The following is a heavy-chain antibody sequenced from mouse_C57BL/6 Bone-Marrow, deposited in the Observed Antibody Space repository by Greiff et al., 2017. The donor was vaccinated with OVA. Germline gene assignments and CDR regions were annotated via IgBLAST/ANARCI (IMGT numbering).Heavy chain of an antibody. CDR3: ARDYYGSSSWYFDV. D-gene: IGHD1-1*01. Sequence: VQLQQSGAELMKPGASVKLSCKATGYTFTGYWIEWVKQRPGHGLEWIGEILPGSGSHNYNGQFKGKATFTADTYSNTAYMQLSSMTTEDSAIYYCARDYYGSSSWYFDVWGTGTTVTVSS. V-gene: IGHV1-9*01. CDR2: ILPGSGSH. CDR1: GYTFTGYW. J-gene: IGHJ1*03.